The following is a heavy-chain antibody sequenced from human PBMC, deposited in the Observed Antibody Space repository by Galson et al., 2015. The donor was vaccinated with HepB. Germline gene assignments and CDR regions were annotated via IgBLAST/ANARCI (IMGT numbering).Heavy chain of an antibody. CDR2: ISYDGSNK. CDR3: AKTSSGWSSYYFDY. CDR1: GFTFSSYA. Sequence: SLRLSCAASGFTFSSYAMHWVRQAPGKGLEWVAVISYDGSNKYYADSVKGRFTISRDNSKNTLYLQMNSLRAEDTAVYYCAKTSSGWSSYYFDYWGQGTLVTVSS. D-gene: IGHD6-19*01. V-gene: IGHV3-30*04. J-gene: IGHJ4*02.